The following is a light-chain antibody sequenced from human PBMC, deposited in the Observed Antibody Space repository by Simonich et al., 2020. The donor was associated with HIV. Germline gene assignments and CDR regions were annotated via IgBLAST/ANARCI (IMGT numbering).Light chain of an antibody. CDR1: SGINVGTYR. Sequence: QAVLTQPTSLSASPGASASLTCTLRSGINVGTYRIYWYQQKPGSPPQYLLKYKSDSDKQQGSGVPSRFSGSKDISANAGILVISGLQSEDEADYYCMIWHSSASVFGGGTKLTVL. CDR3: MIWHSSASV. J-gene: IGLJ2*01. CDR2: YKSDSDK. V-gene: IGLV5-45*01.